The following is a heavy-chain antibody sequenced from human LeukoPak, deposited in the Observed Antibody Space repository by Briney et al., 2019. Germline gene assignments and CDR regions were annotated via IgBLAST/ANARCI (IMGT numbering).Heavy chain of an antibody. D-gene: IGHD6-19*01. Sequence: PSETLSLTCTVSGGSLSSSSYYWGWLRQPPGTGLEWIGEINHSGSTNYNPSLKSRVTISVDTSKNQFSLKLSSVTAADTAVYYCARLKQWLIHGKQEYYYYMDVWGKGTTVTISS. CDR1: GGSLSSSSYY. V-gene: IGHV4-39*07. CDR2: INHSGST. J-gene: IGHJ6*03. CDR3: ARLKQWLIHGKQEYYYYMDV.